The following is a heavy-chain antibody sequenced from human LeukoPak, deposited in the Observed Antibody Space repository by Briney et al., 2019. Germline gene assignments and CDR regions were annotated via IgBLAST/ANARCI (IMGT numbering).Heavy chain of an antibody. Sequence: GGSLRLSCTASGFTFSSYDMHWVRQATGKGLEWVSAIGTAGDTYYPGSVKGRFTISRENAKNASYLQMNSLRAGDTAVYYCARTTVVTPGPLGAFDIWGQGTMVTVSS. J-gene: IGHJ3*02. V-gene: IGHV3-13*01. CDR1: GFTFSSYD. D-gene: IGHD4-23*01. CDR3: ARTTVVTPGPLGAFDI. CDR2: IGTAGDT.